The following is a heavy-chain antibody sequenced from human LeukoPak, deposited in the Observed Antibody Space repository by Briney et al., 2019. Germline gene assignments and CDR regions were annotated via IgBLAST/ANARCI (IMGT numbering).Heavy chain of an antibody. J-gene: IGHJ6*02. CDR2: ISWNSGSI. V-gene: IGHV3-9*01. Sequence: GGSLRLSCVASGFTFDDYAMHWVRQAPGKGLEWVSGISWNSGSIGYADSVKGRFTISRDNAKNSLYLQMNSLRAEDTALYYCTKDMGIADAMDVWGQGTTVTVSS. CDR3: TKDMGIADAMDV. D-gene: IGHD6-13*01. CDR1: GFTFDDYA.